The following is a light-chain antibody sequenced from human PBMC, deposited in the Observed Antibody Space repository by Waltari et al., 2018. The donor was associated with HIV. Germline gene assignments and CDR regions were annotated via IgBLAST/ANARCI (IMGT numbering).Light chain of an antibody. CDR2: DVM. J-gene: IGLJ1*01. CDR3: SSYSRTSTFV. Sequence: QSALTQPASVSGSHGQSFTLSCPCTRCYIRDYAFVAWYQQHPGKAPKLMIYDVMQRPSGVSFRFAGSKSGNTASLTISGLQAEDEADYYCSSYSRTSTFVFGTGTKVTVL. V-gene: IGLV2-14*03. CDR1: RCYIRDYAF.